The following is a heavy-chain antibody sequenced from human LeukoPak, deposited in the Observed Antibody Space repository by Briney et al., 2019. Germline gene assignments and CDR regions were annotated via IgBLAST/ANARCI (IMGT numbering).Heavy chain of an antibody. V-gene: IGHV1-18*01. D-gene: IGHD3-22*01. CDR3: ARGLTYYYDSGHDY. CDR1: GYTFISYS. Sequence: ASVKVSCKASGYTFISYSISWVRQAPGQGLEWMGWISAYNGNTNYAQNFQGRVTMTTDTSTSTAYMELRTLRSDDTALYYCARGLTYYYDSGHDYWGQGTLVTVSS. CDR2: ISAYNGNT. J-gene: IGHJ4*02.